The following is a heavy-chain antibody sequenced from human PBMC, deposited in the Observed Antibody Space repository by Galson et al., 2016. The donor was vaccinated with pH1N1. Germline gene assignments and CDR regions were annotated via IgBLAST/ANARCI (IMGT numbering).Heavy chain of an antibody. CDR2: VYHGGGT. CDR1: GDSISSDTHY. V-gene: IGHV4-39*02. Sequence: ETLSLTCTVSGDSISSDTHYWDWIRQPPGKGLEWIGSVYHGGGTYFNPSLRSRVTISLDTSKNHFSLKLSSVTATDTAVYYCASTEAVSGPLYMDVWGTGTTVTVSS. J-gene: IGHJ6*03. D-gene: IGHD6-19*01. CDR3: ASTEAVSGPLYMDV.